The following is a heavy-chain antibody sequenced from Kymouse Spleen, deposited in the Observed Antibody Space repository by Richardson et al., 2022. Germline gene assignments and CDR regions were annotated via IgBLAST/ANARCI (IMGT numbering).Heavy chain of an antibody. V-gene: IGHV3-33*01. CDR3: ARGGEYYYYYGMDV. CDR2: IWYDGSNK. CDR1: GFTFSSYG. Sequence: QVQLVESGGGVVQPGRSLRLSCAASGFTFSSYGMHWVRQAPGKGLEWVAVIWYDGSNKYYADSVKGRFTISRDNSKNTLYLQMNSLRAEDTAVYYCARGGEYYYYYGMDVWGQGTTVTVSS. J-gene: IGHJ6*02. D-gene: IGHD3-10*01.